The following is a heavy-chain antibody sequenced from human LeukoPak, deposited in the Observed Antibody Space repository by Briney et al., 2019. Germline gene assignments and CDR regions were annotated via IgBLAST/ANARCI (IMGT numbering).Heavy chain of an antibody. V-gene: IGHV3-74*01. CDR2: IKTDVRTT. Sequence: GGSLRLSCAASGMTFSNHWMHWVRQGPRKGLWCVSLIKTDVRTTIYADSVKGRSAISRDNGKSTLYLQMNSLRAEDTAIYYCTTGPSYGYEWWGQGTVVTVSS. D-gene: IGHD3-16*01. CDR3: TTGPSYGYEW. CDR1: GMTFSNHW. J-gene: IGHJ4*02.